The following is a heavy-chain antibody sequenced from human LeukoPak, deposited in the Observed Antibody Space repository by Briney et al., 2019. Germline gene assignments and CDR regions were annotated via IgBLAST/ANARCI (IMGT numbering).Heavy chain of an antibody. CDR3: ARGLWGPYYFDY. CDR2: IYSGGST. Sequence: GGSLRLSCAASGFTVSSNYMSWVRQAPGKGLEWVSVIYSGGSTYYADSVKGKFTISRDNSKNTLYLQMNSLRAEDTAVYYCARGLWGPYYFDYWGQGTLVTVSS. V-gene: IGHV3-66*01. D-gene: IGHD2/OR15-2a*01. CDR1: GFTVSSNY. J-gene: IGHJ4*02.